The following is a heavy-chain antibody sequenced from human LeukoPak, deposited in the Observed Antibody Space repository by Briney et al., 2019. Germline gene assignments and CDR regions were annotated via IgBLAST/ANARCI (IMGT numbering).Heavy chain of an antibody. D-gene: IGHD2-8*01. CDR3: ARGASGYCTNGVCYRSNWSRYYYMDV. Sequence: PSETLSLTCTVSGGSISSYYWSWIRQPPGKGLEWIGYIYYSGSTNYNPSRKSRVTISVDTSKNQFSLKLSSVTAADTAVYYCARGASGYCTNGVCYRSNWSRYYYMDVWGKGTTVTVSS. J-gene: IGHJ6*03. CDR1: GGSISSYY. CDR2: IYYSGST. V-gene: IGHV4-59*12.